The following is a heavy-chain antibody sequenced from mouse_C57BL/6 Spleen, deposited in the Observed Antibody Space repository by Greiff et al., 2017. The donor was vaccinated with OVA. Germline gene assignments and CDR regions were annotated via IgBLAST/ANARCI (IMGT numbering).Heavy chain of an antibody. J-gene: IGHJ4*01. CDR3: ARGRGTGTYYYAMDY. CDR1: GFTFSDYY. V-gene: IGHV5-12*01. Sequence: EVKLMESGGGLVQPGGSLKLSCAASGFTFSDYYMYWVRQTPEKRLEWVAYISNGGGSTYYPDTVKGRFTISRDNAKNTLYLQMSRLKSEDTAMYYCARGRGTGTYYYAMDYWGQGTSVTVSS. D-gene: IGHD4-1*01. CDR2: ISNGGGST.